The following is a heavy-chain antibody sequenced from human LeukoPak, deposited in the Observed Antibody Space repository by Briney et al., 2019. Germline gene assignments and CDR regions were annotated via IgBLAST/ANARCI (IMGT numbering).Heavy chain of an antibody. V-gene: IGHV4-31*03. D-gene: IGHD1-26*01. CDR3: ARVVGTHFQH. CDR1: GGSISSGGNY. Sequence: SQTLSLTCTVSGGSISSGGNYWTWIRQYPGKGLEWIGYIYNSGSTYYNPSLKSRVTISVDTSKNQFSLKLRSVTAADTAVYYCARVVGTHFQHWGQGTLVTVSS. J-gene: IGHJ1*01. CDR2: IYNSGST.